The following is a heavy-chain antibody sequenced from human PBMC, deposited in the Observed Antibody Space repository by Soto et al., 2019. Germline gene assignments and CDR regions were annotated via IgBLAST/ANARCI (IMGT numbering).Heavy chain of an antibody. D-gene: IGHD2-8*01. V-gene: IGHV4-59*08. Sequence: QVQLQESGPGLVKPSGTLSLTCTVSGGSISTYYWSWIRRPPGKGLEWIVYIYYGGSANYNPSLKSLVTIAVDTSKKQFTLQLSSVTAADTAVYYCARGGHCTNGVCSALDYWGQGTLVTVSS. CDR2: IYYGGSA. CDR3: ARGGHCTNGVCSALDY. J-gene: IGHJ4*02. CDR1: GGSISTYY.